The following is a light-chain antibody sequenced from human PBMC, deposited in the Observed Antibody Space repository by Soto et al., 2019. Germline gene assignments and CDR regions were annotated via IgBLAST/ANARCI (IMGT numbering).Light chain of an antibody. CDR3: SSYTSSSSYVV. CDR2: EVS. V-gene: IGLV2-14*01. CDR1: SSDVGGYNY. Sequence: QSALTQPASASGSPGQSITISCTGTSSDVGGYNYVSWYQQHPGKAPKLMIYEVSNRPSGVSNRFSGSKSGNTASLTISGLQAEDEADYYCSSYTSSSSYVVFGGGTKLTVL. J-gene: IGLJ2*01.